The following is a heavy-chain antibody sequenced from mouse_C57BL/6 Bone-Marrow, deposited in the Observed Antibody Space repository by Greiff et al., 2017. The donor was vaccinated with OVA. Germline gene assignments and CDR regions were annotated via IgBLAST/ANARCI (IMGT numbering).Heavy chain of an antibody. Sequence: VQLQESGPGLVQPSQSLSITCTVSGFSLTSYGVHWVRQPPGKGLEWLGVIWSGGSTDYNAAFISRLSISKDNSKSQVFFKMNSLQADDTAIYYCAKRDDYDGDWYFDVWGTGTTVTVSS. CDR2: IWSGGST. D-gene: IGHD2-4*01. CDR3: AKRDDYDGDWYFDV. CDR1: GFSLTSYG. J-gene: IGHJ1*03. V-gene: IGHV2-4*01.